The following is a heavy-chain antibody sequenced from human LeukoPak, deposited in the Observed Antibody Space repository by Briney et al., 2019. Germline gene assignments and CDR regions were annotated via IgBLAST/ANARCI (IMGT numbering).Heavy chain of an antibody. CDR3: AKDQRIPAAIRHFDY. D-gene: IGHD2-2*02. J-gene: IGHJ4*02. V-gene: IGHV3-23*01. CDR1: GFTFSSYA. CDR2: FSGSGGST. Sequence: GGALLLSCAASGFTFSSYAMSAVRQAPGRGVERVSAFSGSGGSTYYADSVKGRFTIPRDNSKNTLYLQMNSLRAEDTAVYYCAKDQRIPAAIRHFDYWGQGNLVTVSS.